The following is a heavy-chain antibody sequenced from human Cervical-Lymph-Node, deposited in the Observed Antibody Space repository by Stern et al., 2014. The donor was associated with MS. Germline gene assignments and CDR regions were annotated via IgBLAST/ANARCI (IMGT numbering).Heavy chain of an antibody. V-gene: IGHV1-69*01. J-gene: IGHJ5*02. CDR3: ALSSETSDRWYSLGYDL. D-gene: IGHD6-13*01. Sequence: QVQLVESGAEVTQPGSSVKGSCKASGGTFSKFPSSWVRQAPGQGLEWMGGIFPVVGTPTYAQEFRGRVTIPADVSTSTVYMELSSLRSDDTAVYYCALSSETSDRWYSLGYDLWGQGTLVTVSS. CDR2: IFPVVGTP. CDR1: GGTFSKFP.